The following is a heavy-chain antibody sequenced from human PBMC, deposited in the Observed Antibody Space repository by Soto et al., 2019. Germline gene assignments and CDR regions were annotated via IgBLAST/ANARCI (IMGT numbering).Heavy chain of an antibody. J-gene: IGHJ4*02. D-gene: IGHD3-10*01. V-gene: IGHV3-30*18. Sequence: QVQLVESGGGVIQPGRSLRLSCAASGFTFSSYGMHWVRQAPGKGLEWVAVISYDGSNKYYADSVKGRFTISRDNSKNTLYLQMNSLRAEDTAVYYCAKDMYYYGSGSYPPLGYWGQGTLVTVSS. CDR3: AKDMYYYGSGSYPPLGY. CDR2: ISYDGSNK. CDR1: GFTFSSYG.